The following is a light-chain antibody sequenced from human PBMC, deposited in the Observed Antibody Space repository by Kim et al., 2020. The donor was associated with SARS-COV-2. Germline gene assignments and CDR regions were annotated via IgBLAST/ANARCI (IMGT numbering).Light chain of an antibody. J-gene: IGKJ3*01. V-gene: IGKV1-39*01. CDR1: QSIFSH. Sequence: DIQMTQSPSTLSASVGDRVTITCRTTQSIFSHLNWYQQKPGRAPKLLISAASTLQGGVPSRFSGSGSETDFTLTISSLQPEDFATYFCQQSYITPFTFGPGTKVDIK. CDR2: AAS. CDR3: QQSYITPFT.